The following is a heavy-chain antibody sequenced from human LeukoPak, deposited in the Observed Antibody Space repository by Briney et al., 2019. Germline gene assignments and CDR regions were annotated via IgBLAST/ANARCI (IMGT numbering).Heavy chain of an antibody. J-gene: IGHJ6*03. D-gene: IGHD2-8*01. Sequence: SETLSLTCHVPGGSLSSYYWIWIRQPPGKGLEWIGYIYYSGSTNYNPSLKSRVTISVDTSKNQFSLKLSSVTAADTAVYYCAGLYVYNYYYYYMDVWGKGTTVTISS. CDR1: GGSLSSYY. CDR2: IYYSGST. CDR3: AGLYVYNYYYYYMDV. V-gene: IGHV4-59*01.